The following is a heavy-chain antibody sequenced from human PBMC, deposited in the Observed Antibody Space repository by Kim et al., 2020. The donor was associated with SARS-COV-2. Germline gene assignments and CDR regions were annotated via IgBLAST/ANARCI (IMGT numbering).Heavy chain of an antibody. D-gene: IGHD5-12*01. Sequence: RNSPPFQGQVTVSADKSISTAYLQWSSLKASDTAMYCCARADGYNYPFDYWGQGTLVTVSS. J-gene: IGHJ4*02. V-gene: IGHV5-51*01. CDR3: ARADGYNYPFDY.